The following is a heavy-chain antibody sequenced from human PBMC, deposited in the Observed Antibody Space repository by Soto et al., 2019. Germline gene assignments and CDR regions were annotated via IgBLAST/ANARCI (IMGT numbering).Heavy chain of an antibody. Sequence: ASVKVSCKASGYTFTTYAMHWVRQAPGQRLEWMGWINAGNANTKYSQNFQGRITITRDTSASTAYMELSSLRSEDTAVYYCARSETTYCSGGGCYYKWFDPWGQGTLVTVSS. V-gene: IGHV1-3*01. CDR3: ARSETTYCSGGGCYYKWFDP. D-gene: IGHD2-15*01. J-gene: IGHJ5*02. CDR2: INAGNANT. CDR1: GYTFTTYA.